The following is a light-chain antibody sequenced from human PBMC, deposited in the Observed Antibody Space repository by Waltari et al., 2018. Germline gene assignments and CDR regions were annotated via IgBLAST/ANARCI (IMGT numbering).Light chain of an antibody. V-gene: IGKV3-15*01. Sequence: EIVMTQSPATLSVSPGERATLPCRASQSISSNLAWYQQKPGQAPRLLIYGASTRATGIPARFTGSGSGTEFTLTISSLQSEEFAVYYCQQYIHRPPWWTFGQGTKVEIK. CDR3: QQYIHRPPWWT. J-gene: IGKJ1*01. CDR1: QSISSN. CDR2: GAS.